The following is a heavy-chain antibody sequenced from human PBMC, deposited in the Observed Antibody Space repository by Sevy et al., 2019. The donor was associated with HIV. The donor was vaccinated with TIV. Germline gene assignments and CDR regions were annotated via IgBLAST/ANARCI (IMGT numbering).Heavy chain of an antibody. V-gene: IGHV4-4*09. J-gene: IGHJ4*02. CDR3: ARHTLMASRPVVFAY. CDR2: IYSTGRT. CDR1: GYSISSYY. Sequence: SETLSLTCTVSGYSISSYYWSWIRQPPGKRLEWIGYIYSTGRTSYNPSRKSRVTISVDTSKNQCSLRLRSVTAADTALYYCARHTLMASRPVVFAYWGKGTLVTASS. D-gene: IGHD6-6*01.